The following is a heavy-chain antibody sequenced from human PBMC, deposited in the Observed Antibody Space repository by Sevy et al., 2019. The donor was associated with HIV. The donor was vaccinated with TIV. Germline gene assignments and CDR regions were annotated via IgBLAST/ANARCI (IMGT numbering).Heavy chain of an antibody. J-gene: IGHJ4*02. CDR3: ARDFCSGASCYSAFVY. V-gene: IGHV1-3*04. D-gene: IGHD2-15*01. CDR2: VNTATGDT. Sequence: ASVKVSCRGSGYTFNNYIIYWVRQAPGQSLEWMGWVNTATGDTRRSPKFQGRVIITRDTSARTAYMELNSLRSEDTAVYYCARDFCSGASCYSAFVYWGQGTLVTVSS. CDR1: GYTFNNYI.